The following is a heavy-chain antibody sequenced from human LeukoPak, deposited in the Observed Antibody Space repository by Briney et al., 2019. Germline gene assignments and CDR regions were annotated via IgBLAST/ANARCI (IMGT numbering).Heavy chain of an antibody. V-gene: IGHV3-9*03. D-gene: IGHD6-19*01. Sequence: GGSLRLSCAASGFTFDDYAMHWVRQAPGKGLEWVSGISWNSGSIGYADSVKGRFTISRDNAKNSLYLQMNSLRAEDMALYYCAKGNRGSGWYVGHFDYWGQGTLVTVSS. CDR3: AKGNRGSGWYVGHFDY. CDR2: ISWNSGSI. CDR1: GFTFDDYA. J-gene: IGHJ4*02.